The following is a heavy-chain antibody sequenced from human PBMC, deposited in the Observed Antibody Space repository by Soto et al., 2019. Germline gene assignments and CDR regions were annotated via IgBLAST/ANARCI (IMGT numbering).Heavy chain of an antibody. CDR2: ISSDGSNR. D-gene: IGHD3-3*01. CDR1: GVTFSSYG. J-gene: IGHJ3*02. Sequence: QVQLVESGGGVVQPGRSLRLSCAASGVTFSSYGMHWVRQAPGKGLEWVAVISSDGSNRYYADSGKGRFTISRDNSKNTLYLQMNSLRAEDTAVYYCAKPGDYDCWSGYPRDAFDIWGQGTMVTVSS. CDR3: AKPGDYDCWSGYPRDAFDI. V-gene: IGHV3-30*18.